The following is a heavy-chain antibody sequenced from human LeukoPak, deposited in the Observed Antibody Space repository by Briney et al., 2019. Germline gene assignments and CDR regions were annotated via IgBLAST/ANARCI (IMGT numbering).Heavy chain of an antibody. Sequence: GGSLRLSCAASGFTFSSYAMSWVRQAPGKGLEWVSAISGSGGSTYYADSVKGRFTISRDNSKNTLYLQMNSLRAEDTAVYYCAKVVHDYYYYGMDVWGQGTTVTVSS. CDR1: GFTFSSYA. V-gene: IGHV3-23*01. J-gene: IGHJ6*02. CDR2: ISGSGGST. D-gene: IGHD3-10*01. CDR3: AKVVHDYYYYGMDV.